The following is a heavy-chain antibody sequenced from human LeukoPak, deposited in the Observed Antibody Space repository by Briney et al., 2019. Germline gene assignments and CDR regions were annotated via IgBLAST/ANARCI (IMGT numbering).Heavy chain of an antibody. CDR2: IYHSGST. V-gene: IGHV4-34*01. D-gene: IGHD6-19*01. J-gene: IGHJ3*02. CDR3: ARGGAVNAFDI. CDR1: GGSFSNYY. Sequence: SETLSLTCAVYGGSFSNYYRNWIRQIPGKGLEWIGEIYHSGSTDYNPSLKSRVNISIDTSKNHFSLKLSSVTAADTAVYYCARGGAVNAFDIWGQGTRVTVSS.